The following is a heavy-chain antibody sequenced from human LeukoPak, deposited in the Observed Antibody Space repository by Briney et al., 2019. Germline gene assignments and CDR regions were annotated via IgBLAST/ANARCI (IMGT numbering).Heavy chain of an antibody. V-gene: IGHV4-39*07. CDR1: GGSISSSKYY. Sequence: SETLSLTCAVSGGSISSSKYYWGWIRQPPGKGLEWIGTMYHSGSTNYNPSLKSRVTISVDTSKNQFSLKLSSVTAADTAVYFCARGFRGDNFDYWGQGTLVTVSS. CDR2: MYHSGST. J-gene: IGHJ4*02. D-gene: IGHD7-27*01. CDR3: ARGFRGDNFDY.